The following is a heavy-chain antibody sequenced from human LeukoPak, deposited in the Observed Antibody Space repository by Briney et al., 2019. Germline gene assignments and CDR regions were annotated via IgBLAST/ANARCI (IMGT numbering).Heavy chain of an antibody. V-gene: IGHV3-74*01. J-gene: IGHJ4*02. CDR1: GFTFNNFW. CDR2: INSDGRST. D-gene: IGHD6-13*01. CDR3: AAAVAAAPGAY. Sequence: GGSLRLSCAASGFTFNNFWMHWVRHAPGKGLVWLSRINSDGRSTNYADSVKGRFNISRDDAKNTLYLQMNGLRAEDTAVYYCAAAVAAAPGAYWGQGTLVTVSS.